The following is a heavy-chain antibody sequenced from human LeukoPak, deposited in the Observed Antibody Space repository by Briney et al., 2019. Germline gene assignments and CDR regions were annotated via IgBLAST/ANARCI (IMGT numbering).Heavy chain of an antibody. CDR3: ARARIAVAGRADAFDI. D-gene: IGHD6-19*01. Sequence: PSETLSLTCTVSGGSMSSYYWSWIRQPPGKGLESIGYSYYSGSTNYNPSLKSRVTISVDTSKNQFSLKLSSVTAADTAVYYCARARIAVAGRADAFDIWGQGTMVTVSS. CDR2: SYYSGST. V-gene: IGHV4-59*01. J-gene: IGHJ3*02. CDR1: GGSMSSYY.